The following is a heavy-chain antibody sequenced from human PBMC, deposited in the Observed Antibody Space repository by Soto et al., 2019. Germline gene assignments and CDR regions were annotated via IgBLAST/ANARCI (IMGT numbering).Heavy chain of an antibody. CDR2: ISDSSSYI. D-gene: IGHD3-10*01. V-gene: IGHV3-21*01. CDR3: ARRVLWFGDGPYYYYGMDV. J-gene: IGHJ6*02. Sequence: PGGSLRLSCAASGFTFSTYSMNWVRQAPGKGLEWVSSISDSSSYIYYADSVKGRFTISRDNAKNTLYLQMNSLRAEDTAVYYCARRVLWFGDGPYYYYGMDVWGQGTTVTVSS. CDR1: GFTFSTYS.